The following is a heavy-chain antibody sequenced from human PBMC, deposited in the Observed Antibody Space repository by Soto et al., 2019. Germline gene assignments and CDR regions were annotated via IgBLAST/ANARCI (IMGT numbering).Heavy chain of an antibody. CDR3: ARGQLVWSGDLTPYHRDMDV. Sequence: QVQLQQWGAGLLRPSETLSLTCAFYGGSFDDFYWSWVRQSPGKGMEWVGEISHDGGTNYSPSLASRVSISVDTSKNQLSLHLRSVTAADTGLYYCARGQLVWSGDLTPYHRDMDVWGQGTTVTVSS. J-gene: IGHJ6*02. D-gene: IGHD3-10*01. CDR2: ISHDGGT. CDR1: GGSFDDFY. V-gene: IGHV4-34*02.